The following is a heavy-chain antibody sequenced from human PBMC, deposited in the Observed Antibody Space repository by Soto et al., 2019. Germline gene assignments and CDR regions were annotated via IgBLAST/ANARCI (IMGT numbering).Heavy chain of an antibody. D-gene: IGHD3-3*01. CDR1: GGSISSSSYY. CDR3: ATQLRFLEWLFDY. CDR2: IYYSGST. J-gene: IGHJ4*02. Sequence: SETLSLTCTVSGGSISSSSYYWGWIRQPPGKGLEWIGSIYYSGSTYYNPSLKSRVTISVDTSKNQFSLKLSSVTAADTAVYYCATQLRFLEWLFDYWGQGTLVTVSS. V-gene: IGHV4-39*01.